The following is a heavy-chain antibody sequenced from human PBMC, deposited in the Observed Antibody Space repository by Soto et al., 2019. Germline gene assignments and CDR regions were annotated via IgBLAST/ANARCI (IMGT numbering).Heavy chain of an antibody. V-gene: IGHV3-30*18. J-gene: IGHJ6*02. Sequence: QVQLVESGGGVVQSGRSLRLSCAVSGFTFRNYGMHWVRQAPGKGLEWVAVISFDGSEKHYVDSVKGRFSISRDKPKNTLYLQMNSLRAEDTALYYCAKDRYRDYNYYHGMDVWGQGTTVIVSS. D-gene: IGHD4-17*01. CDR2: ISFDGSEK. CDR1: GFTFRNYG. CDR3: AKDRYRDYNYYHGMDV.